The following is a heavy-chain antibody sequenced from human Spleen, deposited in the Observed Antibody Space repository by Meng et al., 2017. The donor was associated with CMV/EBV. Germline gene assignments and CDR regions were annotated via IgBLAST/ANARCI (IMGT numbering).Heavy chain of an antibody. CDR2: IEDDGSKT. D-gene: IGHD1-7*01. Sequence: GGSLRLSCAASGFDFSRHGMHWVRQAPGKGLEWVAFIEDDGSKTDYGDSVRGRFTISRDSSQNTVSLQMSSLRAEDTAVYYCVRDRLNWNYGLGVYQYSGMDVWGQGTTVTVSS. V-gene: IGHV3-30*02. CDR1: GFDFSRHG. J-gene: IGHJ6*02. CDR3: VRDRLNWNYGLGVYQYSGMDV.